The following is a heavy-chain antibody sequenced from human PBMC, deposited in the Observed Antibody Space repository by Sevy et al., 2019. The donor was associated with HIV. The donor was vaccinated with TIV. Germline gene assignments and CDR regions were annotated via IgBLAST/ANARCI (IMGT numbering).Heavy chain of an antibody. CDR2: INPTSGGT. CDR1: AYNFIGYY. Sequence: ASVKVSCKASAYNFIGYYIHWVRQAPGQGLEWIGRINPTSGGTKYAHKFQGRVTVTIDMSVSTAYMELTRLTSDDTVIYYCAGQTSGWYDWFDPWGPGTLVTVSS. V-gene: IGHV1-2*05. D-gene: IGHD6-19*01. J-gene: IGHJ5*02. CDR3: AGQTSGWYDWFDP.